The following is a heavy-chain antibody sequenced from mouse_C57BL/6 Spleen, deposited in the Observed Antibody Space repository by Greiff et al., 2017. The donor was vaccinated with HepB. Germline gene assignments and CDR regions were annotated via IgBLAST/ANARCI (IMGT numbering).Heavy chain of an antibody. CDR1: GYTFTSYG. V-gene: IGHV1-81*01. J-gene: IGHJ3*01. Sequence: QVQLKESGAELARPGASVKLSCKASGYTFTSYGISWVKQRTGQGLEWIGEIYPRSGNTYYNEKFKGKDTLTADKSSSTAYMELRSLTSEDSAVYFCARWGTGFAYWGQGTLVTVSA. CDR3: ARWGTGFAY. CDR2: IYPRSGNT.